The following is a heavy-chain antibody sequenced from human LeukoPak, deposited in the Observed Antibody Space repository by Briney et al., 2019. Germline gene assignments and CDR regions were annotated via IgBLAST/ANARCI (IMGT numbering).Heavy chain of an antibody. J-gene: IGHJ4*02. CDR1: GYSISSGYY. V-gene: IGHV4-38-2*02. CDR3: ARRDSGGSYFDY. Sequence: SETLSLTCTVSGYSISSGYYWGWIRQPPGKGLEWIGSIYHSGSTYYNPSLKSRVTISVDTSKDQFSLKLSSVTAADTAVYYCARRDSGGSYFDYWGQGTLVTVSS. D-gene: IGHD1-26*01. CDR2: IYHSGST.